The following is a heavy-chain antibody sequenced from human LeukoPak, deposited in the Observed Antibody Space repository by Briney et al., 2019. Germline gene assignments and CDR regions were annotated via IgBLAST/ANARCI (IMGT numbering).Heavy chain of an antibody. Sequence: GGSLRISCAASGFIFGGCWMSWVRQAPGRGLEWVANTNPDGSIKYYVDSVNGRFTISRDNAKNSLYLQMNSLRAEDTAVYYCVSGFLQWLYWGQGTLVTVSS. CDR1: GFIFGGCW. J-gene: IGHJ4*02. CDR3: VSGFLQWLY. V-gene: IGHV3-7*01. CDR2: TNPDGSIK. D-gene: IGHD3-3*01.